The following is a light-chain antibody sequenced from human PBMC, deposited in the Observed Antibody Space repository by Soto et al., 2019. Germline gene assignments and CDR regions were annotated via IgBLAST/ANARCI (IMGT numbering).Light chain of an antibody. J-gene: IGLJ3*02. CDR2: RNN. Sequence: QSVLTQPPSASGTPGQRVTISCSGSSSNIGSHYVYWYQQLPGTAPKLLIYRNNKRPSGVPDRFSGSKSGTSASLAISGLRSEDEADYYCAAWDDSLSGLWVFVGGTKLTVL. CDR1: SSNIGSHY. V-gene: IGLV1-47*01. CDR3: AAWDDSLSGLWV.